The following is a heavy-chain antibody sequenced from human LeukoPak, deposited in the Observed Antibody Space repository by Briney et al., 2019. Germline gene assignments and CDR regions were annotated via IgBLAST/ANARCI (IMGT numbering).Heavy chain of an antibody. D-gene: IGHD3-10*01. Sequence: ASVKVSCKVSGDTLTELSMHWVRQAPGKGLEWMGGFDPKEGERVYAQNFQGRFTMTEDTSSGTAYMGLNSLRSEDTAVYYCARAGRLRRARDWFDPWGQGTLVTVSS. V-gene: IGHV1-24*01. CDR3: ARAGRLRRARDWFDP. CDR1: GDTLTELS. J-gene: IGHJ5*02. CDR2: FDPKEGER.